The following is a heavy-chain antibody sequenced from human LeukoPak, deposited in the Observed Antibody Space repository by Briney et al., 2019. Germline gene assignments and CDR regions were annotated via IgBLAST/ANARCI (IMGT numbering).Heavy chain of an antibody. J-gene: IGHJ4*02. CDR1: GYSISSGYH. D-gene: IGHD6-13*01. CDR3: ARNVGIAAAATY. Sequence: SETLSLTCTVSGYSISSGYHWGWIRQPPGKGLEWIGSIYHSGSTYYNPSLKSRVTISVDTSKNQFSLKLSSVTAADTAVYYCARNVGIAAAATYWGQGTLVTVSS. V-gene: IGHV4-38-2*02. CDR2: IYHSGST.